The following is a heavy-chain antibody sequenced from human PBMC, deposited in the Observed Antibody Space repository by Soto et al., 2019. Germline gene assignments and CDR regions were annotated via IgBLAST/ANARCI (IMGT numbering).Heavy chain of an antibody. CDR2: ISSSGSTI. D-gene: IGHD3-3*01. J-gene: IGHJ3*02. V-gene: IGHV3-11*01. Sequence: PGGSLRLSCAASGFTFSDYYMSWIRQAPGKGLEWVSYISSSGSTIYYADSVKGRFTISRDNAKNSPYLQMNSLRAEDTAVYYCARGESDYDSSGYDIWGQGTMVTVSS. CDR3: ARGESDYDSSGYDI. CDR1: GFTFSDYY.